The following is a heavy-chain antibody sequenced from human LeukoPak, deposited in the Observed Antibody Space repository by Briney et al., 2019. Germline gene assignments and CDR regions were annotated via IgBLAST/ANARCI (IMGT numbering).Heavy chain of an antibody. CDR1: GGTFSSYA. CDR2: IIPIFGTA. CDR3: ARVHCSSTSCPLYYFDY. V-gene: IGHV1-69*05. Sequence: SVKVSCKASGGTFSSYAMGWVRQAPGQGLEWMGMIIPIFGTANCAQKFQGRVTITTDESTSTAYMELSSLRSEDTAVYYCARVHCSSTSCPLYYFDYWGQGTLVTVSS. D-gene: IGHD2-2*01. J-gene: IGHJ4*02.